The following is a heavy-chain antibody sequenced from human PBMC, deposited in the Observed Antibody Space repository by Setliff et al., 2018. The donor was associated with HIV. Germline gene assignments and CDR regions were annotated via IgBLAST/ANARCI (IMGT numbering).Heavy chain of an antibody. CDR1: GNTFNSFY. CDR2: INPSGGNT. J-gene: IGHJ6*03. D-gene: IGHD3-3*01. V-gene: IGHV1-46*02. CDR3: ARDQGFWSGFTYNYYMDV. Sequence: ASVKVSCKASGNTFNSFYLHWVRQAPGQGLEWMGVINPSGGNTNFYAQKFQGRVTMTRDTSTSTVYMELSSLRSEDTAVYYCARDQGFWSGFTYNYYMDVWGKGTTVTVSS.